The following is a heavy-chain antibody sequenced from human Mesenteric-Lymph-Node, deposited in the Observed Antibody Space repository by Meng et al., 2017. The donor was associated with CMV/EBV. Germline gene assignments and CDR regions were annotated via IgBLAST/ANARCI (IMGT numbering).Heavy chain of an antibody. CDR1: GDRVSGHGAA. Sequence: LTCAIAGDRVSGHGAAWNWIRQSPSRGLEWLGRTYYRSKWYNEYAESVKSRITISPDTSKNQFSLQLNSVTPEDTAVYYCASRMLDYWGQGTLVTVSS. D-gene: IGHD2-8*01. V-gene: IGHV6-1*01. CDR3: ASRMLDY. CDR2: TYYRSKWYN. J-gene: IGHJ4*02.